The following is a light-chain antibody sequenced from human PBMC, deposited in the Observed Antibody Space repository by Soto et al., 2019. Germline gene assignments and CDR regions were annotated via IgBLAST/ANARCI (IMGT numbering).Light chain of an antibody. V-gene: IGLV1-40*01. CDR3: QSYDSSLSGLV. CDR1: SSNIVAIYD. Sequence: QSVLTQPPSVSGAPGQRVTISCTGSSSNIVAIYDVHWYQQLPGTAPKLLIYGNTNRPSGVPDRFSGSKSGTSASLAITGLQAEDEADYYCQSYDSSLSGLVFGGGTKVTVL. J-gene: IGLJ3*02. CDR2: GNT.